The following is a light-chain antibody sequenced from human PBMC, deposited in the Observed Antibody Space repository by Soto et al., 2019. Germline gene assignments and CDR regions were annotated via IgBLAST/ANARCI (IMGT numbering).Light chain of an antibody. CDR1: QSVSSSY. Sequence: EIVLTQSPGTLSLSPGERATLSCRASQSVSSSYLAWYQQKPGQAPRLLIYGASSRATGIPDRFSGSGSGTDFTLTISRLEPEDFAVYYCQHYDAPQWTFGQGTKVDIK. V-gene: IGKV3-20*01. J-gene: IGKJ1*01. CDR2: GAS. CDR3: QHYDAPQWT.